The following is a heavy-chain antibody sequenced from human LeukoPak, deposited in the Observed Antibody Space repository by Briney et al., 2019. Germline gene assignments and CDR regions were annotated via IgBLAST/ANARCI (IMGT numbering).Heavy chain of an antibody. CDR1: GGSISSYY. V-gene: IGHV4-59*01. CDR2: IYYSGST. CDR3: ARQPPDTASFDY. J-gene: IGHJ4*02. Sequence: SETLSLTCTVSGGSISSYYWSWIQQPPGKGLEWIGYIYYSGSTNYNPSLKSRVTISVDTSKNQVSLKLSSVTAADTAVYFCARQPPDTASFDYWGQGTLVTVSS. D-gene: IGHD3-22*01.